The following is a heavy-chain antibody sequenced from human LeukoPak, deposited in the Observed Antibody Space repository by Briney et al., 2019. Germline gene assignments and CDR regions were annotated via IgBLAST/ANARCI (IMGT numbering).Heavy chain of an antibody. V-gene: IGHV3-73*01. CDR3: TRRDSSVYYFDY. D-gene: IGHD6-19*01. CDR1: GFTFSGSA. J-gene: IGHJ4*02. CDR2: IRSKANTYAT. Sequence: GGSLKLSCAASGFTFSGSAMHLVRQASGKGLEWLGRIRSKANTYATAYAASVKGRFTISRDDSNNTAYLQMNSLKTEDTAVYYCTRRDSSVYYFDYWGQGTLVTVSS.